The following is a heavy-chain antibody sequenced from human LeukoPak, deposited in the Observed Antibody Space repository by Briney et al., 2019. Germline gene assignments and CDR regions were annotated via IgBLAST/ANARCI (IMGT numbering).Heavy chain of an antibody. Sequence: PGGSLRLSCAASGFTFSHHAMHWVRRAPGKGLEWVAVISYDGSNKYYVDSVKGRFTISRDNSKNTLYLQMNSLRVEDTAVYYCAREGEVYQLLYGRYGNWFDPWGQGTLVTVSS. CDR2: ISYDGSNK. CDR1: GFTFSHHA. D-gene: IGHD2-2*02. J-gene: IGHJ5*02. CDR3: AREGEVYQLLYGRYGNWFDP. V-gene: IGHV3-30-3*01.